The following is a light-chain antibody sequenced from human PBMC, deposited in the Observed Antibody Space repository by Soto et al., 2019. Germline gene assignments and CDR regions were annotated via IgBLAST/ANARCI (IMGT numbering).Light chain of an antibody. J-gene: IGKJ1*01. CDR3: QQYNNWPLWT. Sequence: EIVMTQSPATLSVSPRERATLSCRASQSVSSNLAWYQQKPGQAPRLLVYGASTRPTGIPTRFSGSGSGTEFTLTISSLQSEDFAVYYCQQYNNWPLWTFGQGTKVEIK. V-gene: IGKV3-15*01. CDR1: QSVSSN. CDR2: GAS.